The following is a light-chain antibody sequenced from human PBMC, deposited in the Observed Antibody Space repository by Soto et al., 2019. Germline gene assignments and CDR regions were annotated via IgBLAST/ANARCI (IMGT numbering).Light chain of an antibody. CDR3: CSYAGSIGV. CDR2: EVS. J-gene: IGLJ3*02. CDR1: SSDVGSYHL. Sequence: QSALTQPASVSGSPGQSITISCTGTSSDVGSYHLVSWYQQHPGKAPKLMIYEVSKRPSGVSNRFSGSKSGNTASLTIAGLQAEGEADYYCCSYAGSIGVFGGGTKVTVL. V-gene: IGLV2-23*02.